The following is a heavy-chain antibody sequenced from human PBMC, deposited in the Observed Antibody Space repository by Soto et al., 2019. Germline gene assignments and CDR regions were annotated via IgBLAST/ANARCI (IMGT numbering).Heavy chain of an antibody. Sequence: PGGSLRLSCAASGFTFSSYGMHWVRQAPGKGLEWVEVISYDGSNKYYADSVKGRFTISRDNSKNTLYLQMNSLRAEDTAVYYCSRTYYDFPFDYWGQGTLVTVSS. J-gene: IGHJ4*02. CDR3: SRTYYDFPFDY. V-gene: IGHV3-30*03. CDR1: GFTFSSYG. D-gene: IGHD3-3*01. CDR2: ISYDGSNK.